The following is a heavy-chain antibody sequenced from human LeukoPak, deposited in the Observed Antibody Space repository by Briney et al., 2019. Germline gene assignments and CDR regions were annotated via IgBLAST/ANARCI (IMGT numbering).Heavy chain of an antibody. CDR2: ILSDGNNK. CDR1: GFTFSSHA. V-gene: IGHV3-30*07. J-gene: IGHJ3*02. D-gene: IGHD1-26*01. CDR3: ARPMQAGATRIAFDI. Sequence: GGSLRLSCAASGFTFSSHALHWVRQAPGKGLEWVAVILSDGNNKLYADSVKGRFTISRDNAKNSLYLQMNSLRAEDTAVYYCARPMQAGATRIAFDIWGQGTMVTVSS.